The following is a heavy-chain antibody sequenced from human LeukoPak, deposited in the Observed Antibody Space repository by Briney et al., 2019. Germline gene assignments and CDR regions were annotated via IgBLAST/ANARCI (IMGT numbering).Heavy chain of an antibody. CDR1: GFPFSSYW. J-gene: IGHJ4*02. V-gene: IGHV3-7*04. D-gene: IGHD5-24*01. CDR2: IKQDGSKK. Sequence: GGSLRLSCVASGFPFSSYWMTWVRQAPGKGLGWVANIKQDGSKKSYVDSAKGRFTISRDNAKNSLYLQMNSLRAEDTAIYYCTRVGYIDEGIDYWGQGTLVTVSS. CDR3: TRVGYIDEGIDY.